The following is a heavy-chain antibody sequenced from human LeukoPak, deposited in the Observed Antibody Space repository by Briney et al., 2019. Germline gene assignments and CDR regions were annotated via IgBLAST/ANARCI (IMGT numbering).Heavy chain of an antibody. CDR1: GFTFSSYG. Sequence: GGSLRLSCAASGFTFSSYGMHWVRQAPGKGLEWVAVISYDGSNKYYADSVKGRFTISRDNSKNTLYLQMNSLRAEDTAVYYCAKDLSTVTTSYDILTGYYYYYDYYGMDVWGQGTTVTVSS. D-gene: IGHD3-9*01. V-gene: IGHV3-30*18. CDR2: ISYDGSNK. J-gene: IGHJ6*02. CDR3: AKDLSTVTTSYDILTGYYYYYDYYGMDV.